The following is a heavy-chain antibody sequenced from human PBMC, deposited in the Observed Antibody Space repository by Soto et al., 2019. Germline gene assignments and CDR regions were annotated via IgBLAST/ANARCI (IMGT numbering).Heavy chain of an antibody. Sequence: SETLSLTCTVSGGSISSSSYYWGWIRQPPGKGLEWIGSIYYSGSTYYNPSLKSRVTISVDTSKNQFSLKLSSVTAADTAVYYCARLAIFGVVTPESYYGMDVWGQGTTVTVSS. CDR1: GGSISSSSYY. J-gene: IGHJ6*02. V-gene: IGHV4-39*01. D-gene: IGHD3-3*01. CDR3: ARLAIFGVVTPESYYGMDV. CDR2: IYYSGST.